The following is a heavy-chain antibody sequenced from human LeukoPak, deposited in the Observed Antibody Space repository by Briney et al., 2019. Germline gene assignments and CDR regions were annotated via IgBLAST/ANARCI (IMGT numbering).Heavy chain of an antibody. J-gene: IGHJ4*02. CDR1: GYTFTSYA. CDR3: ARVRDGSPYYFAY. Sequence: ASVKVSCKASGYTFTSYAFSWVRQAPGQGLEWMGWISTYNGNTKYAQKLQGRVTMTTDTSTTTAYMELRSLRSDDTAVFYCARVRDGSPYYFAYGGQETLVTVSS. V-gene: IGHV1-18*01. CDR2: ISTYNGNT. D-gene: IGHD5-24*01.